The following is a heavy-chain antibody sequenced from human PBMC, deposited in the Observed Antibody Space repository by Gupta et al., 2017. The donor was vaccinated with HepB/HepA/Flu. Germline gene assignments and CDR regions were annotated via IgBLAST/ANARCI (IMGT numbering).Heavy chain of an antibody. D-gene: IGHD3-16*01. V-gene: IGHV3-33*01. CDR1: GFTFSSYG. CDR2: IWYDGSNK. J-gene: IGHJ4*02. Sequence: QVQLVESGGGVVQPGRSLRLSCAASGFTFSSYGMHWVRQAPGKGLEWVAVIWYDGSNKYYADPVKGRFTISRDNSKNTLYLQMNSLRAEDTAVYYCARGDATPRSRLPRDYWGQGTLVTVSS. CDR3: ARGDATPRSRLPRDY.